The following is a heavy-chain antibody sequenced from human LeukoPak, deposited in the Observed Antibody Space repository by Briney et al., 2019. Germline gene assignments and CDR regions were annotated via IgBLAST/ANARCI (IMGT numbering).Heavy chain of an antibody. D-gene: IGHD4/OR15-4a*01. Sequence: GGSLRLSCAASGFTFSSYSMNWVRQAPGKGLEGVSSISRSSSYIYYADSVKGRFTISRDNAKNSLYLQMNSLRAEDTAVYYCARRAGAYSHPYDYWGQGTLVTVSS. CDR2: ISRSSSYI. CDR1: GFTFSSYS. V-gene: IGHV3-21*04. J-gene: IGHJ4*02. CDR3: ARRAGAYSHPYDY.